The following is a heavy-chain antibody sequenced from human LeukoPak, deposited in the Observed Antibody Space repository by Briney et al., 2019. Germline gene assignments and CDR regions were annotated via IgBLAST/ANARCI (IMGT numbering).Heavy chain of an antibody. D-gene: IGHD2-21*02. CDR3: ARLFSDGAYCGGDCYSNAFDI. Sequence: GGSLRLSCAASGFTFITYTMNWVRQAPGKGLEWVSSISSSGSYIYYADSVKGRFTISRDNAKNSLYLQMNSLRAEDTAVYYCARLFSDGAYCGGDCYSNAFDIWGQGTMVTVSS. J-gene: IGHJ3*02. V-gene: IGHV3-21*01. CDR1: GFTFITYT. CDR2: ISSSGSYI.